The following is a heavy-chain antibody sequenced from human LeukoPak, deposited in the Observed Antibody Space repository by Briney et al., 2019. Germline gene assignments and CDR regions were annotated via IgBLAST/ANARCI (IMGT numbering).Heavy chain of an antibody. D-gene: IGHD3-22*01. Sequence: GRSLRLSCAASGFTFSSYGMHWVRQAPGKGLEWVAVIWYDGSNKYYADSVKGRFTISRDNSKNTLYLQMNSLRAEDTAVYYCARYGDSSVYYSADAFDIWGQGTLVTVSS. V-gene: IGHV3-33*01. CDR1: GFTFSSYG. CDR2: IWYDGSNK. CDR3: ARYGDSSVYYSADAFDI. J-gene: IGHJ3*02.